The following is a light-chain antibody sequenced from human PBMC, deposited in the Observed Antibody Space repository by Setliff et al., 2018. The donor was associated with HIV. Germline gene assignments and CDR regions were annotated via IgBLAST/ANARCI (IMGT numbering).Light chain of an antibody. CDR1: SSNVGKYDF. CDR3: CSYTTYSTYV. Sequence: SVLAQPASVSGSPGQSITISCTGNSSNVGKYDFVSWYRQYPGEVPKLIIYEVTKRPSGASKRFSGSKSGNTASLTISGLQPEDETDYYCCSYTTYSTYVFGTGTKVTVL. CDR2: EVT. J-gene: IGLJ1*01. V-gene: IGLV2-23*02.